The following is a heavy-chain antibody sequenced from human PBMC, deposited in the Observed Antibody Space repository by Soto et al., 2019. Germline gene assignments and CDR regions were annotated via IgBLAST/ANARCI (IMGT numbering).Heavy chain of an antibody. J-gene: IGHJ4*02. CDR3: PAGFYTSGGVDS. V-gene: IGHV3-15*02. CDR2: VKSKADGGTI. Sequence: EVQLVESGGTLVKPGGSLRLSCVGSGFIFRNPWMNWVRQAPGKGLEWIGRVKSKADGGTIDYFALVRGRFFVSRDDSKNVLYLKMDRLEAADTGVYYCPAGFYTSGGVDSWGRGSQVTVSS. D-gene: IGHD2-8*02. CDR1: GFIFRNPW.